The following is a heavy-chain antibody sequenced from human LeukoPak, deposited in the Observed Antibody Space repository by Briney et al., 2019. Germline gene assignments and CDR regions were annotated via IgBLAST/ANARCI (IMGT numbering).Heavy chain of an antibody. CDR3: AKDGYSYRYMDV. V-gene: IGHV3-23*01. D-gene: IGHD5-18*01. Sequence: PGGSLRLSCAASGFTFSNYAMSWVRQAPGKGLEWVSGFSGSGGITYYADSVKGRFTISRDNSKNTLYLQMNSLRAEDTAVYYCAKDGYSYRYMDVWGKGTTVTISS. CDR2: FSGSGGIT. J-gene: IGHJ6*03. CDR1: GFTFSNYA.